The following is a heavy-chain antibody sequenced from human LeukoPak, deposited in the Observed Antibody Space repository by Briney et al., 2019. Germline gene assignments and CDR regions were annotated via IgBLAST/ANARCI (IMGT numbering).Heavy chain of an antibody. D-gene: IGHD2-15*01. V-gene: IGHV5-51*01. Sequence: GESLKISCKGSGYNFTSYWIGWVRQLPGKGLEWMGIIYPGDSDTRYSPSFQGQVTISDDKSIRTAYLQWSSLKASDTAMYYCARLGRVVAATRSWFDPWGQGTLVTVSS. CDR1: GYNFTSYW. CDR3: ARLGRVVAATRSWFDP. CDR2: IYPGDSDT. J-gene: IGHJ5*02.